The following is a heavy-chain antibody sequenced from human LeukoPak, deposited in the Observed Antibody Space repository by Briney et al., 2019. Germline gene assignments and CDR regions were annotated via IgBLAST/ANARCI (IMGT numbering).Heavy chain of an antibody. CDR2: IYGSSNT. D-gene: IGHD3-10*01. CDR3: ARDSGDYYGSGPFDC. J-gene: IGHJ4*02. V-gene: IGHV3-53*04. Sequence: GGSLRLSCAASGFTVSSNYMSWVRQAPGKGLEWVSFIYGSSNTFYADSVKGRFTISRHNSKNTLYLQMNSLRPEDTAVYYCARDSGDYYGSGPFDCWGQGSLVIVSS. CDR1: GFTVSSNY.